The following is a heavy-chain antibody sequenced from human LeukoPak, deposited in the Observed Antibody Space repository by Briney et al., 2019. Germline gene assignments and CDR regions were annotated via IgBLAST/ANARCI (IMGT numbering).Heavy chain of an antibody. CDR1: GYTFTNYG. CDR2: INTYNGNT. J-gene: IGHJ4*02. CDR3: ARDLVGGVGAPGAY. Sequence: ASVKVSCKASGYTFTNYGITWMRQAPGQGLEWMGWINTYNGNTNYAQKLQGRVTITTGTSTSTAYMELRSLRSDDTAVFYCARDLVGGVGAPGAYWGQGAPVTVSS. D-gene: IGHD1-26*01. V-gene: IGHV1-18*01.